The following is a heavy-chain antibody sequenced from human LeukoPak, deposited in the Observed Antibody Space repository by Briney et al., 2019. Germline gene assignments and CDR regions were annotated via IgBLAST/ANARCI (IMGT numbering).Heavy chain of an antibody. CDR2: INSDGSST. V-gene: IGHV3-74*01. J-gene: IGHJ4*02. Sequence: GGSLRLSCAASGFTFSSYAMSWVRQAPGKGLVWVSRINSDGSSTSYADSVKGRFTISRDNAKNTLYLQMNSLRAEDTAVYYCAPEAYCGGDCYEDFDYWGQGTLVTVSS. D-gene: IGHD2-21*02. CDR1: GFTFSSYA. CDR3: APEAYCGGDCYEDFDY.